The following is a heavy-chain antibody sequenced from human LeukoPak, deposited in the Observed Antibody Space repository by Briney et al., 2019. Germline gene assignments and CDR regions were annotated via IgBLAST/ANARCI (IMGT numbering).Heavy chain of an antibody. CDR3: AKGAGPTIVATTKDY. CDR2: ISWNSGSI. D-gene: IGHD5-12*01. J-gene: IGHJ4*02. CDR1: GFTFSTYA. Sequence: GGSLRLSCAASGFTFSTYAMSWVRQAPGKGLEWVSGISWNSGSIGYADSVKGRFTISRDNAKNPLYLQMNSLRAEDTALYYCAKGAGPTIVATTKDYWGQGTLVTVSS. V-gene: IGHV3-9*01.